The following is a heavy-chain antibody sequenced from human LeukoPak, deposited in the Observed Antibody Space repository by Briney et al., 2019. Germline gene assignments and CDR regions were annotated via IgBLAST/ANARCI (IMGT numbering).Heavy chain of an antibody. CDR3: ARLLRFLEWYPIDYYYYGMDV. V-gene: IGHV1-18*01. D-gene: IGHD3-3*01. CDR2: ISAYNGNT. J-gene: IGHJ6*02. Sequence: ASVKVSCKASGYTFTSYGIRWVRQDPGQGLEWMGWISAYNGNTNYAQKLQGRVTMTTDTSTSTAYMELRSLRSDDTAVYYCARLLRFLEWYPIDYYYYGMDVWGQGTTVTVSS. CDR1: GYTFTSYG.